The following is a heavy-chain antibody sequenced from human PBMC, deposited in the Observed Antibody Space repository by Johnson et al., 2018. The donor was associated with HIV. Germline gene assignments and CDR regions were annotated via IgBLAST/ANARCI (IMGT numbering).Heavy chain of an antibody. Sequence: QVQLVESGGGLVKPGGSLRLSCAASGFTFSDYYMSWIRQAPGKGLEWVSYISSSGSTIYYADSVKGRFTISRDNAKNSLYLQINSLRAEDTAVYYCARDPELDYFDNRAFDIWGQGTMVTVSS. CDR3: ARDPELDYFDNRAFDI. J-gene: IGHJ3*02. CDR1: GFTFSDYY. D-gene: IGHD3-22*01. V-gene: IGHV3-11*04. CDR2: ISSSGSTI.